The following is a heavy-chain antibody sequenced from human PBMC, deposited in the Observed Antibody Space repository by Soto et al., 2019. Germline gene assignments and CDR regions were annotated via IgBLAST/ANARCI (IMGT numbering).Heavy chain of an antibody. Sequence: ASVKVSCKASGYTFTSYAMHWVRQAPGQRLEWMGWINAGNGNTKYSQKFQGRVTITRDTSASTAYMELSSLRSEDTAVYYCARQLVVVPAARPGMDVWGQGTTVTVSS. CDR2: INAGNGNT. V-gene: IGHV1-3*01. CDR3: ARQLVVVPAARPGMDV. D-gene: IGHD2-2*01. J-gene: IGHJ6*02. CDR1: GYTFTSYA.